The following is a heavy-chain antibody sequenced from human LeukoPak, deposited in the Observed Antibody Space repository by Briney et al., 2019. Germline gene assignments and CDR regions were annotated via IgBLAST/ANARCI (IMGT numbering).Heavy chain of an antibody. CDR1: GFTFDDYA. V-gene: IGHV3-49*04. D-gene: IGHD5-18*01. CDR2: IRSKAYGATT. Sequence: GGSLRLSCRTSGFTFDDYAMNWVRQAPGKGLEWVGLIRSKAYGATTEHAASVTGRFSISRDDSKSIVYLQMNSLTTEDTAVYYCIRGTAYYFDFWGQRTLVTVSS. CDR3: IRGTAYYFDF. J-gene: IGHJ4*02.